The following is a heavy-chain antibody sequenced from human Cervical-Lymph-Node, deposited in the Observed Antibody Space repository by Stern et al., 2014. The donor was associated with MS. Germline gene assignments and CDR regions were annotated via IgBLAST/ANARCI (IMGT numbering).Heavy chain of an antibody. CDR2: ISFSGST. Sequence: QVQLQESGPGLVKPSETLSLTCTVSGGSISNGHYYWAWLRQPPGKGLEWIGNISFSGSTFYNPSLKSRVSKSVDTSKSQFSLKLASVTAADTAVYYCARQTGARSRGSDWYFDLWGRGTLVTVSS. J-gene: IGHJ2*01. CDR1: GGSISNGHYY. D-gene: IGHD6-25*01. CDR3: ARQTGARSRGSDWYFDL. V-gene: IGHV4-39*01.